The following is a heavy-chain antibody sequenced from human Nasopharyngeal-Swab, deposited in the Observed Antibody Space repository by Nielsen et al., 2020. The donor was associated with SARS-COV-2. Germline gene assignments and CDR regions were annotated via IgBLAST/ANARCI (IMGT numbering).Heavy chain of an antibody. CDR3: AAGVVVPAANNDY. CDR1: GFTVSSNY. V-gene: IGHV3-53*01. D-gene: IGHD2-2*01. Sequence: GESLKISCAASGFTVSSNYMSWVRQAPGKGLEWVSVIYSGGSTYYADSVKGRFTISRDNSKNTPYLQMNSLRAEDTAVYYCAAGVVVPAANNDYWGQGTLVTVSS. CDR2: IYSGGST. J-gene: IGHJ4*02.